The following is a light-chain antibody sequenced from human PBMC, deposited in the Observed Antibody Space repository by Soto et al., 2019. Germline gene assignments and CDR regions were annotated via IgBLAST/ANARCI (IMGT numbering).Light chain of an antibody. CDR3: QQYDSLPLT. CDR1: QSISSSY. CDR2: GAS. J-gene: IGKJ4*01. Sequence: EILLTQSPGTLSLSPGERATLSCRASQSISSSYLAWYQQKPGQAPRLLIYGASSRATGIPDRFSGSGSGTDFTLTISRLEPEDFAVYYCQQYDSLPLTFGGGTKVEIK. V-gene: IGKV3-20*01.